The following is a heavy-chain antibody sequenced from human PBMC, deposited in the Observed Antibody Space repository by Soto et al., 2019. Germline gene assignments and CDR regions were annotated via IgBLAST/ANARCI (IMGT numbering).Heavy chain of an antibody. CDR3: ARDDIALAGTGGGGY. J-gene: IGHJ4*02. CDR1: GGSISSSNW. Sequence: QVQLQESGPGLVKPSGTLSLTCAVSGGSISSSNWWSWVRQPPGKGLEWIGEIYHSGSTNYNPSLKSRGNISVDKSKNQFSLKRRSVPASDTAVYYCARDDIALAGTGGGGYWGQGTLVTVSS. CDR2: IYHSGST. D-gene: IGHD6-19*01. V-gene: IGHV4-4*02.